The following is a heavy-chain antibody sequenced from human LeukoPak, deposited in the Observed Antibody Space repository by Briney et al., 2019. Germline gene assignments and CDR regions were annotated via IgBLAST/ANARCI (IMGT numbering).Heavy chain of an antibody. CDR1: GLTFSRQW. CDR3: ASSSGGFNWFDP. CDR2: INSDGSST. D-gene: IGHD3-22*01. V-gene: IGHV3-74*01. J-gene: IGHJ5*02. Sequence: PGGSLSLFCAASGLTFSRQWTRWARQAPGEGKVCVSRINSDGSSTNYADDVKGRFTISRDNAKNTLYLQMNSLRVEDTAVYYCASSSGGFNWFDPWGQGTLVTVSS.